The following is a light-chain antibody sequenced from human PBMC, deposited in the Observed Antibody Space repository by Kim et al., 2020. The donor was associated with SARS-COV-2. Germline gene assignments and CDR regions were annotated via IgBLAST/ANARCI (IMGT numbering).Light chain of an antibody. CDR1: QDIRND. Sequence: ASVGDRVIITCRSSQDIRNDLGWYQQNPGGAPKRLIYGASSLLSGVPSRFSGSGSGTEFTLTISSLQPEDFATYFCLQHNTYPITFGQGTRLEIK. CDR2: GAS. CDR3: LQHNTYPIT. V-gene: IGKV1-17*01. J-gene: IGKJ5*01.